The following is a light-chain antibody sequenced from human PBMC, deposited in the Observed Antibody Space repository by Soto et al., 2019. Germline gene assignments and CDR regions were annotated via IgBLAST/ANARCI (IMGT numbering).Light chain of an antibody. J-gene: IGKJ4*01. CDR2: DAS. CDR3: QRYNTYPLT. CDR1: QDIGTW. Sequence: DIQLTQSPSTLSASVGDRVTITCRASQDIGTWLAWYQQKPEKAPKLLISDASSLETGVPSRFSGSGSGTEFTLTISSLQPDDSATYYCQRYNTYPLTFGGGTKVDIK. V-gene: IGKV1-5*01.